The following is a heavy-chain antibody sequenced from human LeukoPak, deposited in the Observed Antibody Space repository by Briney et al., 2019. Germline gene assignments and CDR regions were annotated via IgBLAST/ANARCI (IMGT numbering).Heavy chain of an antibody. D-gene: IGHD2-2*01. CDR3: FVVVPAAPGDFDY. V-gene: IGHV3-21*01. Sequence: GGSLRLSCAASGFTFSSYSMNWVRQAPGKGLEWVSSISSSSSYIYYADSVKGRFTISRDNAKNSLYLQMNSLRAEDTAVYYCFVVVPAAPGDFDYWGQGTLVTASS. J-gene: IGHJ4*02. CDR2: ISSSSSYI. CDR1: GFTFSSYS.